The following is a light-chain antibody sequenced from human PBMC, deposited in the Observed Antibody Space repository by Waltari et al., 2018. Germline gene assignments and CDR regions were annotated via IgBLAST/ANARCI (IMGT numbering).Light chain of an antibody. Sequence: DIVLTQSPVALSLSPGERATLSCRASQSVRSALAWYQQKPGQAPRLLIYDASNRATCIPSRFSGSGSGTDFTLTISSLEPEDFAVYYCQQRSNWPREFTFGPGTKVDIK. J-gene: IGKJ3*01. CDR2: DAS. CDR1: QSVRSA. CDR3: QQRSNWPREFT. V-gene: IGKV3-11*01.